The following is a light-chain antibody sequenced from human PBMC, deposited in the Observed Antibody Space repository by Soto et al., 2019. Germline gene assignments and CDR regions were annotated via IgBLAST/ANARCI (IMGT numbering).Light chain of an antibody. CDR3: QSYDSSLRAWV. V-gene: IGLV1-40*01. J-gene: IGLJ3*02. CDR2: LNN. Sequence: QSVLTQPPSVSGAPGQRVTISCTGSSSNIGAGYDVHWYQQIPGTAPKLLIYLNNNRPSGVPDRFSGSKSGTSASLAITGLQAEDEADYYCQSYDSSLRAWVFGGGTKLTV. CDR1: SSNIGAGYD.